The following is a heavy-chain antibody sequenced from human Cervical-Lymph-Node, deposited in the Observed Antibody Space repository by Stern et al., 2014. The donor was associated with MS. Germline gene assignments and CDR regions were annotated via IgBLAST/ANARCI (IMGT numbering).Heavy chain of an antibody. CDR2: ISDSGVYT. J-gene: IGHJ6*02. D-gene: IGHD2-2*01. CDR1: GFTFSTYA. CDR3: AKDLGRGVVVVPLYGLDV. V-gene: IGHV3-23*04. Sequence: EVHLVESGGGLVQPGGSLRLSCAASGFTFSTYAFSWVRQAPGKGLGWVSSISDSGVYTYYADSVKGRFTISRDNSKSMLYLEMQSLRAEDTAVYHCAKDLGRGVVVVPLYGLDVWGQGTTVTVSS.